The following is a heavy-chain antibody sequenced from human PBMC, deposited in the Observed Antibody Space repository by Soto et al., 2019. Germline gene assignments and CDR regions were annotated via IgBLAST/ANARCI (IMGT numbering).Heavy chain of an antibody. CDR2: IKSKTDGGTT. D-gene: IGHD3-3*01. V-gene: IGHV3-15*07. CDR1: GFTFSNAW. J-gene: IGHJ6*02. CDR3: TTDLTQLPGGAEENSTYYDFWSGYYLWRVAYGMDV. Sequence: GGSLRLSCAASGFTFSNAWMNWVRQAPGKGLEWVGRIKSKTDGGTTDYAAPVKGKFTISRDDSKNTLYLQMNSLKTEDTAVYYCTTDLTQLPGGAEENSTYYDFWSGYYLWRVAYGMDVWGQGTTVTVSS.